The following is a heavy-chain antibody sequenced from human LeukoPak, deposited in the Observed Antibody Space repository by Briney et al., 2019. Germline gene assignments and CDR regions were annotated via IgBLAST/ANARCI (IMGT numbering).Heavy chain of an antibody. CDR2: ISSSSSYI. Sequence: GGSLRLSCAASGFTFSSYSMNWVRQAPGKGLEWVSSISSSSSYIYHADSVKGRFTISRDNAKNSLYLQMNSLRAEDTAVYYCARDTEYSYGYGDFDYWGQGTLVTVSS. J-gene: IGHJ4*02. CDR1: GFTFSSYS. V-gene: IGHV3-21*01. CDR3: ARDTEYSYGYGDFDY. D-gene: IGHD5-18*01.